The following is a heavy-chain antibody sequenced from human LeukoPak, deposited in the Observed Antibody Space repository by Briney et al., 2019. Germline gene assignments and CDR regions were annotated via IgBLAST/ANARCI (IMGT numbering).Heavy chain of an antibody. CDR3: ARDCSGGTCYLGVLDY. Sequence: SETLSLTCTVSGDSISSGDYYWSWIRQPAGKGLEWIGRISSSGSTNYNPSLKSRVAMSVDTSKNQFSLDLTSVTAADAAVYYCARDCSGGTCYLGVLDYWGQGIRVTVSS. CDR1: GDSISSGDYY. D-gene: IGHD2-15*01. CDR2: ISSSGST. J-gene: IGHJ4*02. V-gene: IGHV4-61*02.